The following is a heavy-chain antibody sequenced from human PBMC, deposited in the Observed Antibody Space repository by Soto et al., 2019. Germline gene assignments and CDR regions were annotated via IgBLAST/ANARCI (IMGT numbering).Heavy chain of an antibody. D-gene: IGHD5-18*01. V-gene: IGHV4-59*08. J-gene: IGHJ4*02. Sequence: SETLSLTYTVSGGSISSYYGSWIRQPPGKGLEWIGYIYYSGSTNYNPSLKSRVTISVDTSKNQFSLKLSSVTAADTAVYYCARHGYSYVEAYFDYWGQGTLVTVSS. CDR3: ARHGYSYVEAYFDY. CDR1: GGSISSYY. CDR2: IYYSGST.